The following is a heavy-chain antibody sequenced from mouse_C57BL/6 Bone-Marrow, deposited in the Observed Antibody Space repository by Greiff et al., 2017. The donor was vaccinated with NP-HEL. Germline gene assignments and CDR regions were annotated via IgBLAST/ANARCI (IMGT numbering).Heavy chain of an antibody. CDR3: AKGGYFDV. CDR1: GFTFTDYY. V-gene: IGHV7-3*03. CDR2: IRNKANGYTT. J-gene: IGHJ1*03. Sequence: EVQRVESGGGLVQPGGSLSLSCAASGFTFTDYYMSWVRQPPGKALDWLGFIRNKANGYTTEYSASVKGRFTISRDNSQSILYLQMNALRAEDSATYYCAKGGYFDVWGTGTTVTVSS.